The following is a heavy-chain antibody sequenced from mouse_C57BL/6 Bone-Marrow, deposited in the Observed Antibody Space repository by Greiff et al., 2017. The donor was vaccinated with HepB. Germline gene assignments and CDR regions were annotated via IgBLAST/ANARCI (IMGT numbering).Heavy chain of an antibody. Sequence: VQLQQSGPELVKPGASVKISCKASGYAFSSSWMNWVKQRPGKGLEWIGRIYPGDGDTNYNGKFKGKATLTADKSSSTAYMQLSSLTSEDSAVYFCAREGSYYYGSSSFAYWGQGTLVTVSA. CDR1: GYAFSSSW. CDR3: AREGSYYYGSSSFAY. J-gene: IGHJ3*01. D-gene: IGHD1-1*01. V-gene: IGHV1-82*01. CDR2: IYPGDGDT.